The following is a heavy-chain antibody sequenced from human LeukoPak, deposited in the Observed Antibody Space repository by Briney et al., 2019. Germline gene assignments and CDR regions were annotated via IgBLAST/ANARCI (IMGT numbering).Heavy chain of an antibody. CDR3: ATYMVRGVVMHAFDI. V-gene: IGHV4-61*02. D-gene: IGHD3-10*01. Sequence: PSETLSLTCTVSGGSINSGTYYWTWIRQPAGKGLEWIGRIDTSGSTNYNPSPKSRVTISVDTSKNQFSLKLSSVTAADTAVYYCATYMVRGVVMHAFDIWGQGTMVTVSS. CDR2: IDTSGST. CDR1: GGSINSGTYY. J-gene: IGHJ3*02.